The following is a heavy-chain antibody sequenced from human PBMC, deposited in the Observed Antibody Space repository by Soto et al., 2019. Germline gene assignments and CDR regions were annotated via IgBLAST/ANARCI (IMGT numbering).Heavy chain of an antibody. CDR2: IIPIFGTT. Sequence: QVQLVQSGAEVKKPGSSVKVSCKASGGTFSNYAITWVRQAPGQGLEWLGRIIPIFGTTAYAEKFQGRVTITADESTTTAYMELSSLRSDDTAFYYCAKDGGREGDFGNWFDPWGQGTLVTVSS. J-gene: IGHJ5*02. CDR3: AKDGGREGDFGNWFDP. CDR1: GGTFSNYA. V-gene: IGHV1-69*15. D-gene: IGHD2-15*01.